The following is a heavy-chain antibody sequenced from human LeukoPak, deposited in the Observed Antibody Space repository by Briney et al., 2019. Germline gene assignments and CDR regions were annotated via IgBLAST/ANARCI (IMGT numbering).Heavy chain of an antibody. CDR1: GFTFSSYA. Sequence: GGSLRLSCAASGFTFSSYAMSWVRQAPGKGLEWVSAISGSGGSTYYADSVKGRFTISRDNSKNTLYLQMNSLRAEDTAVYYCASRGRYSSSGYFDYWGQGTLVTVSS. V-gene: IGHV3-23*01. J-gene: IGHJ4*02. D-gene: IGHD6-13*01. CDR2: ISGSGGST. CDR3: ASRGRYSSSGYFDY.